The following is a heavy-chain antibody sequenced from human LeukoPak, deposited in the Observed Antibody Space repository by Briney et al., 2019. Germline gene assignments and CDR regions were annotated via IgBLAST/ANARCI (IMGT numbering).Heavy chain of an antibody. CDR3: AREYDGPVRLWRHGAFDI. CDR2: IYYSGST. Sequence: SETLSLTCTVSGGSISSGGYYWSWIRQQPGKGLEWIGYIYYSGSTYYNPSLKSRVTISVDTSKNQFSLKLSSVTAADTAVYYCAREYDGPVRLWRHGAFDIWGQGTMVTVSS. J-gene: IGHJ3*02. D-gene: IGHD5-18*01. V-gene: IGHV4-31*03. CDR1: GGSISSGGYY.